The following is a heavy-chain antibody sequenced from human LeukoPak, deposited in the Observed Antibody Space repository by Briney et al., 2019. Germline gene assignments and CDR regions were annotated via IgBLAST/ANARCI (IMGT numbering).Heavy chain of an antibody. Sequence: ASVKVSCKASGYTFTSYYMHWVRQAPGQGLEWMGIINPSGGSTSYAQKFQGRVTMTRDTSTSTVYMELSSLRSEDTAVYYCAREDSSAPTYYYYGMDVWGQGTTVTVSS. D-gene: IGHD3-22*01. CDR1: GYTFTSYY. J-gene: IGHJ6*02. CDR2: INPSGGST. CDR3: AREDSSAPTYYYYGMDV. V-gene: IGHV1-46*01.